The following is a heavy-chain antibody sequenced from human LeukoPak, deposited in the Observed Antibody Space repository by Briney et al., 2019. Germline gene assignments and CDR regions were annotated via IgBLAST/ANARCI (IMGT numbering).Heavy chain of an antibody. CDR3: ARWHYDSSGYTRWYFDY. V-gene: IGHV4-59*01. Sequence: PSETLSLTCTVSGGSISNYYWSWIRQPPGKGLEWIGYIYYSGSTNYNPSLKSRVTISVDTSKNQFSLKLSSVTAADTAVYYCARWHYDSSGYTRWYFDYWGQGTLVTVSS. CDR2: IYYSGST. D-gene: IGHD3-22*01. CDR1: GGSISNYY. J-gene: IGHJ4*02.